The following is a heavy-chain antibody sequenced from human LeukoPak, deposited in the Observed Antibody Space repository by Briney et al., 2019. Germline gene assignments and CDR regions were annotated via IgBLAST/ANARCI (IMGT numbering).Heavy chain of an antibody. V-gene: IGHV4-30-4*08. J-gene: IGHJ4*02. CDR1: GGSISSSSYY. CDR2: IYYSGST. Sequence: SETLSLTCTVSGGSISSSSYYWGWIRQPPGKGLEWIGYIYYSGSTYYNPSLKSRVTISVDTSKNQFSLKLSSVTAADTAVYYCAREGSNYPKIFDYWGQGTLVTVSS. CDR3: AREGSNYPKIFDY. D-gene: IGHD4-11*01.